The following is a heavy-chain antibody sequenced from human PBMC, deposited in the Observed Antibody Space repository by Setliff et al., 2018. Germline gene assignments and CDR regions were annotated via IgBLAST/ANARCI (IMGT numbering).Heavy chain of an antibody. J-gene: IGHJ3*02. CDR3: VCFSWRGCSGDTCYSGDDSFDM. Sequence: GGSLRLSCETSGFSFGAFTMNWVRQAPGKGLEWVSGIIQSGATFYADSVKGRFTISRDNSKDTFYLQMNSLRVEDSAIYYCVCFSWRGCSGDTCYSGDDSFDMWGQGTEVTVSS. CDR2: IIQSGAT. D-gene: IGHD2-15*01. V-gene: IGHV3-23*01. CDR1: GFSFGAFT.